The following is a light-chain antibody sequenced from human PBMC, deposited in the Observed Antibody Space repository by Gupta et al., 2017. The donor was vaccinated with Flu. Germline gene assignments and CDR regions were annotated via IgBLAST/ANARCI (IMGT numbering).Light chain of an antibody. CDR1: SSDVGGYNY. CDR2: DVN. CDR3: GSYAGTYGGV. V-gene: IGLV2-11*01. J-gene: IGLJ1*01. Sequence: QSALTQPRSVSGSPGQSVTISCTGTSSDVGGYNYVSWYQQHPGKAPKLMIYDVNRRPSGVPDRFSGSRSGNTASLTVSGGRAGGEAGEGGGSYAGTYGGVFGTGTKVTVL.